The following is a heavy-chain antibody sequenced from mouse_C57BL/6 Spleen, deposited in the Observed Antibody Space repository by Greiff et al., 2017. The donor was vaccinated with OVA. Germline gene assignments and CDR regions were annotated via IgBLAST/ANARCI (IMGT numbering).Heavy chain of an antibody. CDR3: ARRGPVTGTEDY. J-gene: IGHJ2*01. CDR2: IDPSDSET. D-gene: IGHD4-1*01. CDR1: GYTFTSYW. Sequence: QVQLKQPGAELVRPGSSVKLSCKASGYTFTSYWMHWVKQRPIQGLEWIGNIDPSDSETHYNQKFKDKATLTVDKSSSTAYMQLSSLTSEDSAVYYCARRGPVTGTEDYWGQGTTLTVSS. V-gene: IGHV1-52*01.